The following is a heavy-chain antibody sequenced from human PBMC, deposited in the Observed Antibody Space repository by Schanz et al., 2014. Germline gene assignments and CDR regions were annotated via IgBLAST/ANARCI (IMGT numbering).Heavy chain of an antibody. J-gene: IGHJ4*02. CDR1: GFIFSGYA. CDR2: FKSNVDGGTT. D-gene: IGHD3-22*01. CDR3: TDGSAR. V-gene: IGHV3-15*01. Sequence: VQLVESGGGVVQPGNSLRLSCAASGFIFSGYAMIWVRQAPGKGLEWVGRFKSNVDGGTTDYAAPVKGRFTISRDDSKNTLSLQMNSLKTEDTAVYYCTDGSARWGQGTLVTVSS.